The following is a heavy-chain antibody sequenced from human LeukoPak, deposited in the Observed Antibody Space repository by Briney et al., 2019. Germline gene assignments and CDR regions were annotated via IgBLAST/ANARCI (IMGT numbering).Heavy chain of an antibody. CDR1: GGSISSSSYY. D-gene: IGHD5-12*01. V-gene: IGHV4-61*02. J-gene: IGHJ5*02. CDR2: IYTSGST. CDR3: ARDLGYGNWFDP. Sequence: PSETLSLTCTVSGGSISSSSYYWGWIRQPAGKGLEWIGRIYTSGSTNYNPSLKSRVTISVDTSKNQFSLKLSSVTAADTAVYYCARDLGYGNWFDPWGQGTLVTVSS.